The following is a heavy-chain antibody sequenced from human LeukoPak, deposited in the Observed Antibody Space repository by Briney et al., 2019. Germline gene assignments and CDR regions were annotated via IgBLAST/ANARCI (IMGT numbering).Heavy chain of an antibody. J-gene: IGHJ4*02. D-gene: IGHD3-10*01. CDR2: ISSSGSTI. CDR1: GFTFSDYY. V-gene: IGHV3-11*04. CDR3: ARGLITMVWGVMAY. Sequence: GGSLRLSCAASGFTFSDYYMRWIRQTPGKGLEWVSYISSSGSTIYYADSVKGRFTISRDNAKNSLYLQMNSLRAEDTAVYYCARGLITMVWGVMAYWGQGTLVTVSS.